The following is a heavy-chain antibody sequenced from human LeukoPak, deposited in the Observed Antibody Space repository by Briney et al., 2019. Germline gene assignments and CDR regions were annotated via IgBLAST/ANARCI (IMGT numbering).Heavy chain of an antibody. J-gene: IGHJ4*02. D-gene: IGHD3-22*01. CDR2: IIPIFGTA. CDR1: GGTFSSYA. Sequence: SVKVSCKASGGTFSSYAISWVRQAPGQGLEWMGGIIPIFGTANYAQKFQGRVTITTDESTSTAYMELSSLRSEDTAVYYCASHYYDGSGYYYPFDYWGQGTLVTVSS. CDR3: ASHYYDGSGYYYPFDY. V-gene: IGHV1-69*05.